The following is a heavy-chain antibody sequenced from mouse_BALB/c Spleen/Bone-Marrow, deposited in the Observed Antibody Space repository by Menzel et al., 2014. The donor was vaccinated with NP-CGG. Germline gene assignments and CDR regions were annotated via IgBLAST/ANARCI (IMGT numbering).Heavy chain of an antibody. D-gene: IGHD1-2*01. CDR2: IYPYNGGT. CDR3: ATRFITTAGY. CDR1: GYTFTDYN. J-gene: IGHJ2*01. Sequence: VQLQQSGPELVKPGASVKISCKASGYTFTDYNMHWVKQSHGKSLEWIGYIYPYNGGTGYNQKLKSKATLTVDNSSSTAYMELRSLTSEDSAVYYCATRFITTAGYWGQGTTLTVSS. V-gene: IGHV1S29*02.